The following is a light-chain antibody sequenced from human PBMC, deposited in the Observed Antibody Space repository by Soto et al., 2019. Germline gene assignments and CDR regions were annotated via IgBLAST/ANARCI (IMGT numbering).Light chain of an antibody. CDR1: QNIDNH. Sequence: DIQLTQSPSSLSASLGDSVSISCRASQNIDNHLHWYRQKSGKAPEVLIYAASTLRDGVSSRFSGSGYGTEFTLTINYLQPEDFATYYCQQSSSSPPITFGQGTRLDI. J-gene: IGKJ5*01. CDR2: AAS. V-gene: IGKV1-39*01. CDR3: QQSSSSPPIT.